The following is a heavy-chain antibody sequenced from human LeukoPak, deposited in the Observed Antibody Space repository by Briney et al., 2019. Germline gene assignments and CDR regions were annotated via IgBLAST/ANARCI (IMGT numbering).Heavy chain of an antibody. D-gene: IGHD4-11*01. J-gene: IGHJ1*01. CDR2: ISAYNGNT. CDR1: GYTFTSYG. V-gene: IGHV1-18*01. CDR3: ARDKAVTTELTQYFHH. Sequence: ASVKVSCMASGYTFTSYGISWVRQAPGQGLEWMGWISAYNGNTNYAQKLQGRVTMTTDTSTSTAYMELRSLTSDDTAVYYCARDKAVTTELTQYFHHWGQGTLVTVSS.